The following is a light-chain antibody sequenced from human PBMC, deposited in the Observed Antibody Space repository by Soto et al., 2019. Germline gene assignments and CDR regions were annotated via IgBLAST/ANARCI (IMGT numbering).Light chain of an antibody. V-gene: IGKV1-27*01. Sequence: DIQMTQSPSSLSASVGDRVTITCRASQGISNYLAWYQQKPGKVPKLLIYAASTLQSGVPSRFSGSGSGTDFTLTIRSLQPEDVATYYCQMYNGALTLTFGGGTKVEIK. CDR3: QMYNGALTLT. CDR2: AAS. CDR1: QGISNY. J-gene: IGKJ4*01.